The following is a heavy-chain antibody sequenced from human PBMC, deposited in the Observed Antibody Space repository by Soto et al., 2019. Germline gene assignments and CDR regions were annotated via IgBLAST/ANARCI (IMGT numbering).Heavy chain of an antibody. V-gene: IGHV3-23*01. J-gene: IGHJ4*02. CDR2: ITGGGDRT. CDR3: AKGRITGTDSFDY. CDR1: VFIFRSYA. Sequence: EVLLLESGGGLVQPGGSLRLSCAASVFIFRSYAMTWVRQAPGKGLEWVSDITGGGDRTFYADSVKGRFILSRDNSQNTVFLQMHNLRVDDMVVYYCAKGRITGTDSFDYWGQGIQVTVSS. D-gene: IGHD2-8*02.